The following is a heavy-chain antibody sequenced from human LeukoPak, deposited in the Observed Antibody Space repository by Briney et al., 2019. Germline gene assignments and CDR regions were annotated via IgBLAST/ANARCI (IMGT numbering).Heavy chain of an antibody. CDR2: IYYSGST. CDR3: AVLVRGVDY. CDR1: GGSISSSSYY. J-gene: IGHJ4*02. Sequence: SETLSLTCTVSGGSISSSSYYWGWIRQPPGKWLEWIGSIYYSGSTYYNPSLKSRVTISVDTSKNQFSLKLSSVTAADTAVYYCAVLVRGVDYWGQGTLVTVSS. V-gene: IGHV4-39*01. D-gene: IGHD3-10*01.